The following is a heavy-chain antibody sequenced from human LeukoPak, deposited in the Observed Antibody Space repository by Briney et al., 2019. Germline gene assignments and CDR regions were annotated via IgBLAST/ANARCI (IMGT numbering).Heavy chain of an antibody. D-gene: IGHD3-3*01. Sequence: PGGSLRLSCVASGLTFSSYSMNWVRQAPGKGLEWISYISSSSSTIYYADSVTGRFAISRDNAKNSLYLQMNSLRAEDTAVYYCASGKGHDFWSGYLSWFDPWGQGTLVTVSS. J-gene: IGHJ5*02. V-gene: IGHV3-48*04. CDR3: ASGKGHDFWSGYLSWFDP. CDR2: ISSSSSTI. CDR1: GLTFSSYS.